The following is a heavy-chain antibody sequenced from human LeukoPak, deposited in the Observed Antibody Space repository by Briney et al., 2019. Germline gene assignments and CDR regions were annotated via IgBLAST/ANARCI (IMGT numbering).Heavy chain of an antibody. V-gene: IGHV3-49*03. CDR1: GFTFGDYA. D-gene: IGHD1-26*01. J-gene: IGHJ4*02. CDR2: IRSKTYGGTG. CDR3: TRSESGTYKGGFDF. Sequence: GRSLRLSCTASGFTFGDYAMNWFRQAPGKGLEGVGFIRSKTYGGTGEYAASVKGRFTISRDDSKSIAHLQMNSLKTEDTAVYYCTRSESGTYKGGFDFWGQGTLVTVSS.